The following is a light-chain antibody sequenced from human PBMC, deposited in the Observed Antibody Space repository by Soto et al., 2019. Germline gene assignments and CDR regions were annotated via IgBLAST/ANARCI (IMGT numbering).Light chain of an antibody. CDR2: RNN. CDR3: ASWDDSLSGRV. Sequence: QSGLTQPPSASGTPGQRVIISCSGKTPNIGSNYVYWYRHLPGTAPQLLIYRNNQRPSGVTDRFSGSKSRTSASLAISGLRSEDEADYYCASWDDSLSGRVFGGRTKLTVL. V-gene: IGLV1-47*01. J-gene: IGLJ3*02. CDR1: TPNIGSNY.